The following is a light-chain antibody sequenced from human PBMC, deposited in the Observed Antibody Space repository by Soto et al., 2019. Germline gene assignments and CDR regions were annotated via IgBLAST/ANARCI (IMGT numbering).Light chain of an antibody. J-gene: IGKJ1*01. CDR1: QSISSW. Sequence: DIQINQSPSTLSASVGDRVTITCRASQSISSWLAWYQQKPGKAPKLLIFTSSNLESGVPSRFSGSGSGTDFTLTISSLQPEDFATYFCQQGYSRPRTFGQGTKVDIK. CDR2: TSS. V-gene: IGKV1-39*01. CDR3: QQGYSRPRT.